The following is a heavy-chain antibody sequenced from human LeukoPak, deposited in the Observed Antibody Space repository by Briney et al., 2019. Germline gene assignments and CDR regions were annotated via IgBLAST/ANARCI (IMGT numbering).Heavy chain of an antibody. J-gene: IGHJ1*01. V-gene: IGHV1-69*13. Sequence: SVKVSCKASGGTFSSYAISWVRQAPGQGLEWMGGIIPIFGTANYAQKFQDRVTITADESTSTAYMELSSLRSEDTAVYYCARDSSGPLRFFQHWGQGTLVTVSS. CDR2: IIPIFGTA. CDR1: GGTFSSYA. CDR3: ARDSSGPLRFFQH. D-gene: IGHD3-22*01.